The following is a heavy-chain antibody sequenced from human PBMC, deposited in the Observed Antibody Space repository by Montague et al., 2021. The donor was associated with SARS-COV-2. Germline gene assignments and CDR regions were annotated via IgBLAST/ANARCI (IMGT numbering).Heavy chain of an antibody. CDR1: GGSFSGYY. CDR2: INHSGST. V-gene: IGHV4-34*01. CDR3: ARVRYYGSGTSLGMDV. Sequence: SETLSLTCAVYGGSFSGYYWSWIRLPPGKGLEWLGEINHSGSTNYNPSLTSRVTISVDTSKNQFSLKLSSVTAADTAVYYCARVRYYGSGTSLGMDVWGQGTTVTVSS. D-gene: IGHD3-10*01. J-gene: IGHJ6*02.